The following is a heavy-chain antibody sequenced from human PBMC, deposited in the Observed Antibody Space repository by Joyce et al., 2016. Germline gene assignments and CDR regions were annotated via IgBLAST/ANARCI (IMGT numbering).Heavy chain of an antibody. V-gene: IGHV3-23*01. D-gene: IGHD4-23*01. CDR1: GFSFSVEA. Sequence: EVHLLDSGGDTVQPGESLRLSCAASGFSFSVEAMTWIRQAPGKGPEWVSSIRGTAGGLDGATYYVDSVRGRFSISRDNSKNTVYLQMNSLRADDTAVYYCARGLRWPDYWGRGTLVTVSS. CDR2: IRGTAGGLDGAT. J-gene: IGHJ4*02. CDR3: ARGLRWPDY.